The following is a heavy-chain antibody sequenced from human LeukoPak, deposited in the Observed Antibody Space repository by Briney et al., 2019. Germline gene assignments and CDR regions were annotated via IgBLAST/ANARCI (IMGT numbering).Heavy chain of an antibody. V-gene: IGHV3-15*04. D-gene: IGHD3-10*01. CDR2: MGSEARGGTT. CDR1: GFTLRNAW. J-gene: IGHJ4*02. CDR3: TRVVGSGSYYGPVGY. Sequence: GGSLRLSCATSGFTLRNAWISWVRQAPGKGLEWVGRMGSEARGGTTEYAASVKGRFTISRDDSKSIAYLQMNSLKTEDTAVYYCTRVVGSGSYYGPVGYWGQGTLVTVSS.